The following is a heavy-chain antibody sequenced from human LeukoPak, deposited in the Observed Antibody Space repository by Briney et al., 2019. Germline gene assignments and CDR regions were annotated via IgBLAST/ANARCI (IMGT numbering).Heavy chain of an antibody. J-gene: IGHJ6*02. CDR3: ARDVEKRSGSSYGMDV. Sequence: GGSLRLSSAASGFTFSSYGMHWVRQAPGKGLEWVAVIWYDGSNKYYADSVKGRFTISRDNSKNTLYLQMNSLRAEDTAVYYCARDVEKRSGSSYGMDVWGQGTTVTVSS. D-gene: IGHD3-10*01. CDR2: IWYDGSNK. CDR1: GFTFSSYG. V-gene: IGHV3-33*01.